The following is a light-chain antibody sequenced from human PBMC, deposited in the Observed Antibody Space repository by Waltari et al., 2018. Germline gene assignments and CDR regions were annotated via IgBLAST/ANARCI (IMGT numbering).Light chain of an antibody. CDR3: TAWDDSLKAYV. V-gene: IGLV1-44*01. CDR1: SSNIGNNP. J-gene: IGLJ1*01. Sequence: QSVLTQSPSASGTPGQRVTISCSGSSSNIGNNPANWYQQLPGAAPKLLIYGNDKRPSGIPDRFSGSTSGSSASLVISWLQSEDEADYYCTAWDDSLKAYVFGSGTKVTVL. CDR2: GND.